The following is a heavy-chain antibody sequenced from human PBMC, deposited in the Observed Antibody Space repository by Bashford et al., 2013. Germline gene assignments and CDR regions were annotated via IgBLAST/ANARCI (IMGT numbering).Heavy chain of an antibody. CDR2: IYYSGTT. J-gene: IGHJ4*02. CDR1: GGSTSSSSYY. CDR3: ASCPRKAAATFSDFDY. Sequence: SSETLSLTCTVSGGSTSSSSYYWGWIRQPPGKGLEWIGSIYYSGTTYCNPSLKSRVTISVDTSKNQFSLKLSSVTAADTAVYYCASCPRKAAATFSDFDYWGQGALVTVSS. V-gene: IGHV4-39*01. D-gene: IGHD6-13*01.